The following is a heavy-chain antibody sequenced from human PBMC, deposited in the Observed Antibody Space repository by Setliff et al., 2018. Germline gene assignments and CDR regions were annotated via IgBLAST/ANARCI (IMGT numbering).Heavy chain of an antibody. D-gene: IGHD6-13*01. CDR1: GFTFSSYS. V-gene: IGHV3-21*01. Sequence: GGSLRLSCAASGFTFSSYSMNWVRQAPGKGLEWVSSISSSSSYIYYADSVKGRFTISRDNAKNSLYLQRNSLRAEDTAVYYCARGPYSSSWYALRPLEGLNDYWGQGTLVTVS. J-gene: IGHJ4*02. CDR2: ISSSSSYI. CDR3: ARGPYSSSWYALRPLEGLNDY.